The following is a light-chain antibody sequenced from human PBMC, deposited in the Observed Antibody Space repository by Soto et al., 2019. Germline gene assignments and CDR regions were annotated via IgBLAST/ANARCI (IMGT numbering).Light chain of an antibody. V-gene: IGKV3-15*01. CDR3: KQYNNWPPFT. CDR1: QSVSSS. Sequence: EIVMTQSPATLSVSPGERVTLSCRASQSVSSSLAWYQQKPGQAPRLLIYGASTRATGIPARFSGSGSGTEYTLTISSLQSEEFAVYYCKQYNNWPPFTFGPGTKVDIK. CDR2: GAS. J-gene: IGKJ3*01.